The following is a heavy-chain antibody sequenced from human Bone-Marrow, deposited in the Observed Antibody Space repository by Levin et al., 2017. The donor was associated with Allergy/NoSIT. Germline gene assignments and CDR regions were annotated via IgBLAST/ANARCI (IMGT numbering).Heavy chain of an antibody. D-gene: IGHD3-9*01. CDR3: AREGALGSFDWLSSGGALDI. CDR2: INQDGSEK. Sequence: GESLKISCRGDGFIFSSYWMSWVRQAPGKGLEWVANINQDGSEKYYVDSMKGRFTISRDNAKNSLFLQMNNLRPEDTAVYYCAREGALGSFDWLSSGGALDIWGQGTMVTVSS. J-gene: IGHJ3*02. CDR1: GFIFSSYW. V-gene: IGHV3-7*03.